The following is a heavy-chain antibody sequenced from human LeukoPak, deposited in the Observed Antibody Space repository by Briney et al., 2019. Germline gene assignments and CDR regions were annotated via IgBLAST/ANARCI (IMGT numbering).Heavy chain of an antibody. CDR3: ARDPTAYSGSSYYFDY. J-gene: IGHJ4*02. CDR2: ISSSSSTI. Sequence: PGGSLRLSRAASGFTFSTYSMNWVRQAPGKGLEWVSYISSSSSTIYYADSVKGRFTISRDNAKNSLYLQMNSLRAEDTAIYYCARDPTAYSGSSYYFDYWGQGTLVTVSS. CDR1: GFTFSTYS. V-gene: IGHV3-48*01. D-gene: IGHD6-13*01.